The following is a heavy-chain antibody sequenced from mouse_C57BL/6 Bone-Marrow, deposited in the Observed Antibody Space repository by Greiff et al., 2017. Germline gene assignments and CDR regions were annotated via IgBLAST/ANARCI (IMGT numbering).Heavy chain of an antibody. CDR3: ARANWDDFDY. D-gene: IGHD4-1*01. Sequence: FTISRDNAKNTLYLQMSSLKSEDTAMYYCARANWDDFDYWGQGTTLTVSS. J-gene: IGHJ2*01. V-gene: IGHV5-6-3*01.